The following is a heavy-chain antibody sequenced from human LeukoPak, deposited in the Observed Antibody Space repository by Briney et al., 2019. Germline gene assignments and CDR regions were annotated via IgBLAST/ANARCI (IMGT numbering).Heavy chain of an antibody. CDR3: ARHVVVGAIVDY. CDR1: GGSISSSSYY. D-gene: IGHD1-26*01. V-gene: IGHV4-39*01. CDR2: IYYSGST. J-gene: IGHJ4*02. Sequence: PSETLSLTCTVSGGSISSSSYYWGWIRQPPGKGLVWIGSIYYSGSTYYNPSLKSRVTISVDTSKNQFSLKLSSVTAADTAVYYCARHVVVGAIVDYWGQGTLVTVSS.